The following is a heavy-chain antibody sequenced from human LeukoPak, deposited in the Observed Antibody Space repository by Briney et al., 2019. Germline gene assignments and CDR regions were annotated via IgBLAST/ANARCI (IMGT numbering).Heavy chain of an antibody. J-gene: IGHJ3*02. CDR1: GYSFTSYW. D-gene: IGHD6-13*01. CDR3: ASPAGYRSSYDAFDI. V-gene: IGHV5-51*01. CDR2: IYPGDADT. Sequence: GESLKISCKGSGYSFTSYWIGWVRQMPGKGLEGMGVIYPGDADTRYRPSFQGQVTISADKSISTAYLQWRSLKASDTAMYYCASPAGYRSSYDAFDIWGQGTMVTVSS.